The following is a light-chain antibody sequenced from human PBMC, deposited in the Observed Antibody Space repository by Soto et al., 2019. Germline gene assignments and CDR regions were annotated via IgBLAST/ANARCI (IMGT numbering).Light chain of an antibody. J-gene: IGKJ1*01. CDR3: QQYGSSYPWT. CDR1: QSVSSNY. Sequence: EIVLTQSPGTLSLSPGQRATLSCRASQSVSSNYLAWYQQKPGQAPRLPIYGASSRATGIPERFSGSGSGTDFTLTIRRLEPEDFAVYYCQQYGSSYPWTFGQGTKVDIK. V-gene: IGKV3-20*01. CDR2: GAS.